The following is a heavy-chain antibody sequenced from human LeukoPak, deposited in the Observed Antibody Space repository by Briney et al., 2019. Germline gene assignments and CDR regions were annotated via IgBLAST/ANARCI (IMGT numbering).Heavy chain of an antibody. J-gene: IGHJ4*02. CDR2: IYYSGST. Sequence: SETLSLTCTVSGGSISSYYWSWIRQPPGKGLEWIGYIYYSGSTNYNPSLKSRVTISVDTSKNQFSLKLSSVTAADTAVYYCARDLNGEDYWGQGTLVTVSS. CDR3: ARDLNGEDY. CDR1: GGSISSYY. V-gene: IGHV4-59*12.